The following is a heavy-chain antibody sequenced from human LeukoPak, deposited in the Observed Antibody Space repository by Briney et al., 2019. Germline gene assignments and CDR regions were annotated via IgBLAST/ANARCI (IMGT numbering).Heavy chain of an antibody. CDR2: ISSSSSTI. CDR1: GFTFSSYS. CDR3: ARDGGSSWYGRRIGYYFDY. V-gene: IGHV3-48*01. D-gene: IGHD6-13*01. Sequence: GGSLRLSCAASGFTFSSYSMNWVRQAPGKGLEWVSYISSSSSTIYYADSVKGRFTISRGNAKNSLYLQMNSLRAEGTAVYYCARDGGSSWYGRRIGYYFDYWGQGTLVTVSS. J-gene: IGHJ4*02.